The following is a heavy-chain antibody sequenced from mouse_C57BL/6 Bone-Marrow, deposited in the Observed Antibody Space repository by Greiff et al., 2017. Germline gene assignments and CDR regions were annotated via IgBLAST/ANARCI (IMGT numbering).Heavy chain of an antibody. Sequence: VQLKESGPELVKPGASVKISCKASGYAFSSSWMNWVKQRPGKGLEWIGRIYPGDGDTNYNGKFKGKATLTADKSSSTAYMQLSSLTSEDSAVYFWARNYYGSSYGDYWGQGTSVTVSS. D-gene: IGHD1-1*01. CDR2: IYPGDGDT. J-gene: IGHJ4*01. V-gene: IGHV1-82*01. CDR1: GYAFSSSW. CDR3: ARNYYGSSYGDY.